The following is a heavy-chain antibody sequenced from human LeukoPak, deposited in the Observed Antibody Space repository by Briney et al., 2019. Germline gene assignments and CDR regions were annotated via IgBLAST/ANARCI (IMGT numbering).Heavy chain of an antibody. Sequence: GGSLRLSCAASGFTFSSYGMSWVRQAPGKGLGWVSIISGTAFSTYYADSVRGRFTISRDNSKNTLYLQMNSLRAEDTAVYYCAKDTGSSYDYFSYYFDYWGQGTLVTVSS. CDR3: AKDTGSSYDYFSYYFDY. D-gene: IGHD5-12*01. CDR1: GFTFSSYG. J-gene: IGHJ4*02. CDR2: ISGTAFST. V-gene: IGHV3-23*01.